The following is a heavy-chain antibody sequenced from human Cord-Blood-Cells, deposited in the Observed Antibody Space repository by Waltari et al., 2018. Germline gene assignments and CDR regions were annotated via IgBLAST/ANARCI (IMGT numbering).Heavy chain of an antibody. CDR2: IYYSGST. D-gene: IGHD5-18*01. CDR1: GGSITSSSYY. J-gene: IGHJ2*01. CDR3: ATVSGYSYGYWYFDL. Sequence: QLQLQESGPGLVKPSETLSLPCTVSGGSITSSSYYWAWIRQPPGKGLEWIGSIYYSGSTYYNPSLKSRVTISVDTSKNQFSLKLSSVTAADTAVYYCATVSGYSYGYWYFDLWGRGTLVTVSS. V-gene: IGHV4-39*01.